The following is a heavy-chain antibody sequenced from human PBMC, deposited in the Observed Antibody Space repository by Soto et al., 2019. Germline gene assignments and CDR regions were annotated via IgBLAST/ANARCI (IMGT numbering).Heavy chain of an antibody. CDR3: AGGLRGGGVIVIPRLDY. V-gene: IGHV3-53*02. CDR1: GFTVSANY. J-gene: IGHJ4*02. Sequence: EVQLVETGGGLIQPGGSLRLSCATSGFTVSANYMSWVRQTPGRGLEWVSVIYSVGSTYYADSVKGRFTISRDNSMNTLYLRMNSLRADDTAVYYCAGGLRGGGVIVIPRLDYWGQGTLVTVSS. D-gene: IGHD3-16*02. CDR2: IYSVGST.